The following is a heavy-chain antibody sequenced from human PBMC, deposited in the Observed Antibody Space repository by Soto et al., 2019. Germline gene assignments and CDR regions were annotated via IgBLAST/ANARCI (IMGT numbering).Heavy chain of an antibody. CDR3: VRGSQGGFDY. J-gene: IGHJ4*02. V-gene: IGHV6-1*01. CDR2: TYYRSKWYN. D-gene: IGHD1-26*01. CDR1: GDSVSSNSVA. Sequence: SQTLSLTCAISGDSVSSNSVAWNWIRQSPSRGLEWLGRTYYRSKWYNDYGISVKSRITFNSDTSKNQFFLHLKSVTPEDTAVYYCVRGSQGGFDYWGQGTLVTVSS.